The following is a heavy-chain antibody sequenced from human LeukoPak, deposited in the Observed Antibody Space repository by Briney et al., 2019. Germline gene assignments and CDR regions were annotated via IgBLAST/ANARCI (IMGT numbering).Heavy chain of an antibody. CDR2: ISAGRGTT. D-gene: IGHD3-22*01. V-gene: IGHV3-23*01. CDR1: GFTFISYA. CDR3: AKDSGPYTSGYYGH. Sequence: GGSLTLSFAASGFTFISYAMSWVRPAPGNSLELLSAISAGRGTTYYADSVKGRFTISRHNSKNTLFLQMNSLRAEDTAVYSCAKDSGPYTSGYYGHWGQGTLVTVSS. J-gene: IGHJ4*02.